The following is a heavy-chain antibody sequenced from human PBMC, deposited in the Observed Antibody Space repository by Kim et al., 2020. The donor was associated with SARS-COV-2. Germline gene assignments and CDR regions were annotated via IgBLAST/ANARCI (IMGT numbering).Heavy chain of an antibody. D-gene: IGHD3-22*01. V-gene: IGHV5-51*01. CDR3: ARRYYDSSGYSDY. J-gene: IGHJ4*02. Sequence: YSPSFQGQVTISADKSISTAYLQWSSLKASDTAMYYCARRYYDSSGYSDYWGQGTLVTVSS.